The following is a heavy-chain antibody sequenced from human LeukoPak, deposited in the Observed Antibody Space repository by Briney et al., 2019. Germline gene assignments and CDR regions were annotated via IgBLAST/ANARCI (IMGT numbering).Heavy chain of an antibody. D-gene: IGHD3-3*01. CDR2: SYPDAGTT. Sequence: GASVKVSCKAPGYTFTTYYIHWMRQTPGQGFEWMGVSYPDAGTTDHGQRFRDRFVMTADTATSTVYMELSSLTSEDTGVYYCVREFVGGTFDYWGQGALITVSA. V-gene: IGHV1-46*01. CDR3: VREFVGGTFDY. CDR1: GYTFTTYY. J-gene: IGHJ4*02.